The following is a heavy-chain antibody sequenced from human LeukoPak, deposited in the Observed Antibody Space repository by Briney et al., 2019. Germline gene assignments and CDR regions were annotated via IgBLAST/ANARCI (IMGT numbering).Heavy chain of an antibody. V-gene: IGHV3-48*03. Sequence: PGGSLRVSCAASGLSVCVSDVYSVRKPRGKGLEWASHITNSGTTVYYADSVKGRFTISRDNAKNSLYLQMHSLRVEDTAVYYCTGAIVGGIQDWGQGTLVSVSS. CDR3: TGAIVGGIQD. CDR1: GLSVCVSD. CDR2: ITNSGTTV. D-gene: IGHD3-16*02. J-gene: IGHJ1*01.